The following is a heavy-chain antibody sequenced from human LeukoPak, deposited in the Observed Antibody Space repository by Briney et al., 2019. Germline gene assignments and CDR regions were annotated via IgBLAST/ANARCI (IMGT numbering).Heavy chain of an antibody. D-gene: IGHD5-18*01. CDR3: ARAPDTAMDTYYYYGMDV. J-gene: IGHJ6*02. Sequence: ASVKVSCKASGYTFTSYGISWVRQAPGQGLEWMGWISAYNGNTNYAQKLRGRVTMTTDTSTSTAYMELRSLRSDDTAVYYCARAPDTAMDTYYYYGMDVWGQGTTVTVSS. CDR2: ISAYNGNT. CDR1: GYTFTSYG. V-gene: IGHV1-18*01.